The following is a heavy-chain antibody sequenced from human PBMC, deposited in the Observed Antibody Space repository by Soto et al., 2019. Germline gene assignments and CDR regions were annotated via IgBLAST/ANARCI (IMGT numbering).Heavy chain of an antibody. V-gene: IGHV6-1*01. CDR3: ARERTGRDIVVVVAARPYYYYGMDV. Sequence: PSQTLSLTCAISGDSVSSNSVAWNWIRQSPSRGLEWLGRTYYRSKWYNDYAVSVKSRITINPDTSKNQFSLQLNSVTPEDTAVYYCARERTGRDIVVVVAARPYYYYGMDVWGQGTTVTVSS. D-gene: IGHD2-15*01. CDR2: TYYRSKWYN. J-gene: IGHJ6*02. CDR1: GDSVSSNSVA.